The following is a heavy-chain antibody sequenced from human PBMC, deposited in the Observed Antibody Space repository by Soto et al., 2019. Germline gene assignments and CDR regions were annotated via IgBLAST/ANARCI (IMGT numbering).Heavy chain of an antibody. CDR1: GFRFSSYA. CDR2: IYYSGST. Sequence: PGGSLRLSCAASGFRFSSYAMFWIRQPPGKGLEWIGYIYYSGSTNYNPSLKSRVTISVDTSKNQFSLKLSSVTAADTAVYYCARGGRYSSGWYLGNYYYYYGMDVWGQGTTVTVSS. J-gene: IGHJ6*02. V-gene: IGHV4-59*01. D-gene: IGHD6-19*01. CDR3: ARGGRYSSGWYLGNYYYYYGMDV.